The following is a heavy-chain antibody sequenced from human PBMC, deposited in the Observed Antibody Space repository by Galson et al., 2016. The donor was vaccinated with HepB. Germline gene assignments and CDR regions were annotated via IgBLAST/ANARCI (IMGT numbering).Heavy chain of an antibody. CDR2: IIPIFGSP. CDR1: GGTFSSHA. CDR3: ANIMVEMFLTLDDAFDI. Sequence: SVKVSCKASGGTFSSHAINWVRQAPGQGLEWMGGIIPIFGSPNYAQKFQARVTITADESASTAYMELSSLRSEDTAVYYCANIMVEMFLTLDDAFDIWGQGKMVTVSS. V-gene: IGHV1-69*13. J-gene: IGHJ3*02. D-gene: IGHD2-21*01.